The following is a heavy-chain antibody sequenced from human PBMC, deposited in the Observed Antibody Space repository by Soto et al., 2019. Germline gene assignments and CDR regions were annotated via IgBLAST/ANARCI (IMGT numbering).Heavy chain of an antibody. Sequence: ASVKVSCKASGYTFTSYDINWVRQATGQGLEWMGWMNPNSGNTGYAQKFQGRVTMTRNTSISTAYMELSSLRSEDTAVYYCARGSGVVITNYYYYYMDVWGKGTTVTVS. CDR2: MNPNSGNT. CDR3: ARGSGVVITNYYYYYMDV. CDR1: GYTFTSYD. D-gene: IGHD3-3*01. J-gene: IGHJ6*03. V-gene: IGHV1-8*01.